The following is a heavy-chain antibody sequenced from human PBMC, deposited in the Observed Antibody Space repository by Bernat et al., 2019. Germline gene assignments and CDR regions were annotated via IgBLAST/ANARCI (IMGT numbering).Heavy chain of an antibody. CDR1: GYTLTELS. J-gene: IGHJ4*02. Sequence: QVQLVQSGAEVKKPGASVKVSCKVSGYTLTELSMHWVRQAPGKGLEWMGGFDPEDGETIYAQKFQGRVTMTEDTSTDTAYMELNSLRAEDTAVYYCARGLLRPRESPPPFDYWGQGTLVTVSS. CDR2: FDPEDGET. D-gene: IGHD3-10*01. V-gene: IGHV1-24*01. CDR3: ARGLLRPRESPPPFDY.